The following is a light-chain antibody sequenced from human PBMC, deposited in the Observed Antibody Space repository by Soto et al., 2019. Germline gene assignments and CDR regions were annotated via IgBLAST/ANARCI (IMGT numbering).Light chain of an antibody. CDR3: QQYGITPRT. CDR1: QSISSTY. V-gene: IGKV3-20*01. J-gene: IGKJ1*01. CDR2: GAS. Sequence: EIVLTQSPGTLSMSPGERATLSCRASQSISSTYLAWYQQKPGQAPRLLIYGASSSATGIPDRFSGSGSGTDFTLTISRLEAEDIAVYYCQQYGITPRTFGQGTKVEFK.